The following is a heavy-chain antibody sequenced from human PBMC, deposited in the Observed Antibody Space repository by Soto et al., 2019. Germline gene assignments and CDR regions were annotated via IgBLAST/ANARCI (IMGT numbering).Heavy chain of an antibody. CDR1: GFTFSSYA. CDR2: ISYDGSNK. CDR3: ARDWEDIVVVPAAVRVGYYYYYGMDV. D-gene: IGHD2-2*01. Sequence: GGSLRLSCAASGFTFSSYAMHWVRQAPGKGLEWVAVISYDGSNKYYADSVKGRFTISRDNSKNTLYLQMNSLRAEDTAVYYCARDWEDIVVVPAAVRVGYYYYYGMDVWGQGTTVTVFS. J-gene: IGHJ6*02. V-gene: IGHV3-30-3*01.